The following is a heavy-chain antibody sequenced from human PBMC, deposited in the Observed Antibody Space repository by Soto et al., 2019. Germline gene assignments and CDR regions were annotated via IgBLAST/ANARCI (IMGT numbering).Heavy chain of an antibody. D-gene: IGHD3-9*01. CDR1: GYSFTSYW. CDR2: IYPGDSDT. V-gene: IGHV5-51*01. J-gene: IGHJ6*02. CDR3: TTEGIRILTGYYKYYYYGMDV. Sequence: GESLKISCRGSGYSFTSYWIGWVRQMPGKALEWMGIIYPGDSDTRYSPSFQGQVTISADKSISTAYLQWSSLKTEDTAVYYCTTEGIRILTGYYKYYYYGMDVWGQGTTVTVSS.